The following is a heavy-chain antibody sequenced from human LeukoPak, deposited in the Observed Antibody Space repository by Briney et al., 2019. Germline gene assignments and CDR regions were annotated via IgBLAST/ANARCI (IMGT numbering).Heavy chain of an antibody. Sequence: GGSLRLSCAASGFTFSSYSMNWVRQAPGKGLEWVSYISSSSSTIYYADSVKGRFTISRDNAKNSLYLQMNSLRAGDTAVYYCARDETVTTSGFDYWGQGTLVTVSS. V-gene: IGHV3-48*01. J-gene: IGHJ4*02. CDR1: GFTFSSYS. D-gene: IGHD4-17*01. CDR3: ARDETVTTSGFDY. CDR2: ISSSSSTI.